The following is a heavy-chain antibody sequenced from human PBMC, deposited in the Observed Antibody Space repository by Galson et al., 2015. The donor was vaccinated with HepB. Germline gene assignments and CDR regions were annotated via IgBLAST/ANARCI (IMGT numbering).Heavy chain of an antibody. D-gene: IGHD3-3*01. CDR1: GGTFSSYA. CDR2: IIPIFGTA. CDR3: ARGPPIFGVVKIDY. J-gene: IGHJ4*02. V-gene: IGHV1-69*13. Sequence: SVKVSCKASGGTFSSYAISWVRQAPGQGLEWMGGIIPIFGTANYAQKFQGRVTITADESTSTAYMELSSLRSEDTAVYYCARGPPIFGVVKIDYWGQGTLVTVSS.